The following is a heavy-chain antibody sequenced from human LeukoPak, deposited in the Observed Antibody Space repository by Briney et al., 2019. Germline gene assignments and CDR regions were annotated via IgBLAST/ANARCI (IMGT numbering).Heavy chain of an antibody. CDR3: ASTFYGDSPPY. V-gene: IGHV3-11*03. CDR2: ISGDTIYT. Sequence: GGSLRLSCAASGLTFSNYYMTWIRQAPGKGLEWVSYISGDTIYTQYADSVKGRFTISRDNAKNSLYLQMNSLRAEDTAVYYCASTFYGDSPPYWGQGTLVTVSS. CDR1: GLTFSNYY. J-gene: IGHJ4*02. D-gene: IGHD4-17*01.